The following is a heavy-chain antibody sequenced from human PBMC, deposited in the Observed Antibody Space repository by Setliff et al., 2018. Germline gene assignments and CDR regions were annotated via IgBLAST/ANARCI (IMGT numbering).Heavy chain of an antibody. CDR2: IYPGDSDT. D-gene: IGHD3-22*01. CDR1: GYSFTSNW. J-gene: IGHJ4*02. CDR3: ARESYDSSGYIYYFDY. V-gene: IGHV5-51*01. Sequence: GESLKISCKGSGYSFTSNWIGWVRQMPGKGLEWMGIIYPGDSDTRYSPSFQGQVTISADKSISTAYLQWSSLKASDTAMYYCARESYDSSGYIYYFDYWGQGTLVTVSS.